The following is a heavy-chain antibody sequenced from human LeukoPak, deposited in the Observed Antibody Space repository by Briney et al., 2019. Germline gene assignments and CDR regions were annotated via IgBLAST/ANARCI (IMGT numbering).Heavy chain of an antibody. CDR3: AREQQLVRSLTIDAFDI. V-gene: IGHV1-69*13. CDR2: IIPIFGTA. D-gene: IGHD6-13*01. Sequence: ASVKVSCKAPGYTFTSYGISWVRQAPGQGLEWMGGIIPIFGTANYAQKFQGRVTITADESTSTAYMELSSLRSEDTAVYYCAREQQLVRSLTIDAFDIWGQGTMVTVSS. CDR1: GYTFTSYG. J-gene: IGHJ3*02.